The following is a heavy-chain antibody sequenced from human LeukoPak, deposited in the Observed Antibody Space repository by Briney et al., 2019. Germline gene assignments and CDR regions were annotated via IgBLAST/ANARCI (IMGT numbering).Heavy chain of an antibody. D-gene: IGHD6-13*01. CDR1: GGSFGDYY. V-gene: IGHV4-34*01. CDR2: INHSGST. Sequence: SETLSLTCAVYGGSFGDYYWSWTRQPPGKGLEWIGEINHSGSTNYNPSLKSRVTISVDMSKNQFSLKLSSVTAADTAVYYCARGAAAAGTPYNWFDPWGQGTLVTVSS. CDR3: ARGAAAAGTPYNWFDP. J-gene: IGHJ5*02.